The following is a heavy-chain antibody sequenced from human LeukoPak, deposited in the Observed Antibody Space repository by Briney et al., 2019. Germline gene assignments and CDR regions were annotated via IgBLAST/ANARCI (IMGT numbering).Heavy chain of an antibody. CDR2: INHSGST. CDR1: GGSFSGYY. D-gene: IGHD5-12*01. J-gene: IGHJ6*03. CDR3: ARVGIVATIFYTYYYYYMDV. Sequence: PSETLSLTCAVYGGSFSGYYWSWIRQPPGKGLEWIGEINHSGSTNYNPSLKSRVTISVDTSKNQFSLKLSSVTAADTAVYYCARVGIVATIFYTYYYYYMDVWGKGTTVTVSS. V-gene: IGHV4-34*01.